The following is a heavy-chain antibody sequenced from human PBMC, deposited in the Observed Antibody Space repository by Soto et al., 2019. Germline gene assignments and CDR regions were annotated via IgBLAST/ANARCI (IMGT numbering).Heavy chain of an antibody. J-gene: IGHJ4*02. Sequence: QVQLVESGGGVVQPGNSLRLSCAGSGFPFSAEAMHWVRQAPGKGLEWVAAISYDGNNKNHAVSVKGRFTVSRDNSKNTLYLQIYSLRPEDTAVYYCARDYSSGWCLDYWGQGSLVTVSS. CDR1: GFPFSAEA. D-gene: IGHD6-13*01. V-gene: IGHV3-30-3*01. CDR3: ARDYSSGWCLDY. CDR2: ISYDGNNK.